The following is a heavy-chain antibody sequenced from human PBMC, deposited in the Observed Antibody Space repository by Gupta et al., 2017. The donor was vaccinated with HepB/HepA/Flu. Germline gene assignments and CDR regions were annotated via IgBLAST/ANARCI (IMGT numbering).Heavy chain of an antibody. CDR2: ISWNSGSI. CDR1: GFTFDDYA. V-gene: IGHV3-9*01. J-gene: IGHJ3*02. CDR3: AKEGCSGGSCFGSGAFDI. Sequence: EVQLVESGGGLVQPGRSLRLSCAASGFTFDDYAMHWVRQAPGKGLEWVSGISWNSGSIGYADSVKGRFTISRDNAKNSLYLQMNSLRAEDTALYYCAKEGCSGGSCFGSGAFDIWGQGTMVTVSS. D-gene: IGHD2-15*01.